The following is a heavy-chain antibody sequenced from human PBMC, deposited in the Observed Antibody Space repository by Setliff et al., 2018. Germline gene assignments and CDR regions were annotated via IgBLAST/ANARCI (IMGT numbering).Heavy chain of an antibody. CDR2: INYSRVV. J-gene: IGHJ4*02. CDR3: ARGSGSFPFDY. D-gene: IGHD1-26*01. V-gene: IGHV4-34*01. Sequence: KPSETLSLTCGVSGGSFSGYYWSWIRQSPGGGLEWIGEINYSRVVNYKPSLKSRVSISLDTSKNQFSLRLTSLTAADTAVYYCARGSGSFPFDYWGLGTLVTVSS. CDR1: GGSFSGYY.